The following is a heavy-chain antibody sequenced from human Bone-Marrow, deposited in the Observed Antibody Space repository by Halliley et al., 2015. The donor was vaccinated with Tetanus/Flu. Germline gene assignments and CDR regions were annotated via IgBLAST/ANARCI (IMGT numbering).Heavy chain of an antibody. Sequence: PRDSETKYSPSFEGHVTISGDKSINTAYLQWSSLKASDSAMYFCARHVRTNSYGWGIGNYGMDVWGQGTTVTVSS. D-gene: IGHD5-18*01. CDR3: ARHVRTNSYGWGIGNYGMDV. CDR2: PRDSET. V-gene: IGHV5-10-1*01. J-gene: IGHJ6*02.